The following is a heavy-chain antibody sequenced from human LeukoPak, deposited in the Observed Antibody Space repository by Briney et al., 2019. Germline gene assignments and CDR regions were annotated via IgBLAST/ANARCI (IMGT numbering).Heavy chain of an antibody. Sequence: ASVKVSCKASGYTFTSYAMNWVRQAPGQGREWMGWINTNTGNPTYAQGFTGRFVFSLDTSVSTAYLQISSLKAEDTAVYYCARAIAEFGYSSSWYEVHYWGQGTLVTVSS. CDR3: ARAIAEFGYSSSWYEVHY. J-gene: IGHJ4*02. D-gene: IGHD6-13*01. V-gene: IGHV7-4-1*02. CDR2: INTNTGNP. CDR1: GYTFTSYA.